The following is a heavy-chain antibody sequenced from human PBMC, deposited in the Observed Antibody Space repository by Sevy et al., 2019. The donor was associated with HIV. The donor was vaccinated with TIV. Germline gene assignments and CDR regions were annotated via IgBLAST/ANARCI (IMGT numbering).Heavy chain of an antibody. J-gene: IGHJ4*02. CDR3: TTDINYYYDSSGYYYY. D-gene: IGHD3-22*01. V-gene: IGHV3-15*01. CDR1: GFTFSNAW. CDR2: IKSKTDGGTT. Sequence: GGSLRLSCAASGFTFSNAWMSWVRQAPGKGLEWVGRIKSKTDGGTTDYAAPVKGRFTISRDDSKNTLYLQMNSLKTEDTAEYYCTTDINYYYDSSGYYYYWGQGILVTVSS.